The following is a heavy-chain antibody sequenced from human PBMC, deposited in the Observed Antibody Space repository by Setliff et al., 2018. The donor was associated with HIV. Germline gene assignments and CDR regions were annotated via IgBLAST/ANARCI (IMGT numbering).Heavy chain of an antibody. CDR3: ARGGVYNFGYDPFDY. Sequence: ASVKVSCKASGGTFSSYDINWVRQATGQGLEWLGWMNPNSGNTGYAQKFQGRVTVTRNTSISTAYMELSSLRSEDTAVYYCARGGVYNFGYDPFDYWGQGTLVTVSS. D-gene: IGHD5-18*01. J-gene: IGHJ4*02. CDR2: MNPNSGNT. CDR1: GGTFSSYD. V-gene: IGHV1-8*01.